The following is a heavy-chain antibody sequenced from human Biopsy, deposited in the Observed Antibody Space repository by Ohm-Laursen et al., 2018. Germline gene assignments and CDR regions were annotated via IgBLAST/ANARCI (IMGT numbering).Heavy chain of an antibody. CDR1: GHTLTALS. J-gene: IGHJ4*02. CDR3: ARDLLEWSLPS. V-gene: IGHV1-24*01. CDR2: FAPENGKT. D-gene: IGHD3-3*01. Sequence: ASVKVFCKVSGHTLTALSMHWVRQAPGRGLEWMGGFAPENGKTIYAQKFQGRITMTEDTSTDTAYMELSSLRSDDTAIYYCARDLLEWSLPSWGQGTLVTVSS.